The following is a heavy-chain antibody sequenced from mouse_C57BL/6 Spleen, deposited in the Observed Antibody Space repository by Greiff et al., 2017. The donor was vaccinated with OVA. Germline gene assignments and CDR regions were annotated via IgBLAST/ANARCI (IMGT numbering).Heavy chain of an antibody. CDR1: GFTFTDYY. CDR2: IRNKANGYTT. J-gene: IGHJ2*01. V-gene: IGHV7-3*01. D-gene: IGHD1-1*01. CDR3: ARYAYGSFDD. Sequence: EVQLVESGGGLVQPGGSLSLSCAASGFTFTDYYMSWVRQPPGKGLEWLGFIRNKANGYTTEYSASVKGRFSSSRDKSQSILYLQMNALRAKDSDTYYSARYAYGSFDDWGKGTTLTVSS.